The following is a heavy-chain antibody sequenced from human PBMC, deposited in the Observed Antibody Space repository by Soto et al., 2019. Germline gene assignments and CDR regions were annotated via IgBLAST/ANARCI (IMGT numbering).Heavy chain of an antibody. CDR1: GGPITTTTW. V-gene: IGHV4-4*02. J-gene: IGHJ6*02. CDR2: LHHDGTT. D-gene: IGHD3-16*01. Sequence: QVQLQESGPGLVKPSETLSLTCAVSGGPITTTTWWAWVRLPPGKGLEWIGDLHHDGTTNYNPSLESRITMSLDKSNNHFSLKLTSVTAADTAIYYCATQTISYTWGVWGRGTTVTVSS. CDR3: ATQTISYTWGV.